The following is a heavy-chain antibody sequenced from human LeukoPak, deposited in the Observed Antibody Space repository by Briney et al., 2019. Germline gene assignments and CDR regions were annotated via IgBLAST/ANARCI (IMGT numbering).Heavy chain of an antibody. CDR1: GGSFRGYY. V-gene: IGHV4-34*01. CDR3: AVRGLRGLIHFYS. Sequence: SETLSLPRAVYGGSFRGYYWSWIRQPPGKGLEWIGEINHSGSTNYNPPLKSRVTISVDTSKNQFSLKLSSVTAADTAVYYCAVRGLRGLIHFYSWVQRTLLTVSS. CDR2: INHSGST. J-gene: IGHJ4*02. D-gene: IGHD3-22*01.